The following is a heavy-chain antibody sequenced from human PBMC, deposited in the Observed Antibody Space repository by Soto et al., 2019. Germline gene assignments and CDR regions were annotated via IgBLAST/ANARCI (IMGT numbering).Heavy chain of an antibody. V-gene: IGHV4-31*03. J-gene: IGHJ6*02. CDR2: IYYSGST. Sequence: PSETLSLTCTVSGGSISSGGYYWSWIRQHPGKGLEWIGYIYYSGSTYYNPSLKSRVTISVDTSKNQFSLKLSSVTAADTAVYYCARGHSSRGHYYYGMDVWGQGTTVTVSS. D-gene: IGHD6-13*01. CDR3: ARGHSSRGHYYYGMDV. CDR1: GGSISSGGYY.